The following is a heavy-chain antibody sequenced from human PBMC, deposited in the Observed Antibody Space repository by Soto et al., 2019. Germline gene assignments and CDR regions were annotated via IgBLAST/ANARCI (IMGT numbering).Heavy chain of an antibody. CDR3: ARGKTPKAPSYYFDY. Sequence: GASVKVSCKASGYTFTGYYMHWVRQAPGQGLEWMGWINPNSGGTNYAQKFQGRVTMTRDTSISTADMELSRVRSDDTAVYYCARGKTPKAPSYYFDYWGQGTLVTVSS. CDR1: GYTFTGYY. CDR2: INPNSGGT. V-gene: IGHV1-2*02. J-gene: IGHJ4*02.